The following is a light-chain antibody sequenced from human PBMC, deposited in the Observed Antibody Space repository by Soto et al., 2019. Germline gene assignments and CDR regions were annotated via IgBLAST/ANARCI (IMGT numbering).Light chain of an antibody. CDR1: QSISSW. CDR2: DAS. CDR3: QQYNSYPPT. Sequence: DIQMTQSPSTLSASVGDRVTITCRASQSISSWLAWYQQKPGKAPKLLIYDASSLESGVPSRFSGSGSGTEFTLTISSLQPDDFATYYCQQYNSYPPTLGPGTKVDIK. V-gene: IGKV1-5*01. J-gene: IGKJ3*01.